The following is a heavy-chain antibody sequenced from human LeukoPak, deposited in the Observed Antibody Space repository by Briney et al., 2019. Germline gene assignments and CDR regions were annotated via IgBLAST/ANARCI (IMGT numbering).Heavy chain of an antibody. Sequence: PSETLSLTCAVYGGSFSGYYWSWIRQPPGKGLEWIGEINHSGSTNYNPSLKSRVTISVDTSKNQFSLKLSSVTAADTAVYYCARGRIAARPGYYYYYMDVWGKGTTVIVSS. CDR2: INHSGST. D-gene: IGHD6-6*01. CDR3: ARGRIAARPGYYYYYMDV. J-gene: IGHJ6*03. CDR1: GGSFSGYY. V-gene: IGHV4-34*01.